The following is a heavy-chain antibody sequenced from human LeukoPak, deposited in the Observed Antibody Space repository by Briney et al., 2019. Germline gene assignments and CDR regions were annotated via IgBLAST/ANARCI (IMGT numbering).Heavy chain of an antibody. D-gene: IGHD2-2*01. Sequence: GGSLRLSCAASGFTFSKYGMNWVRQAPGKGLEWVAIIWYDGTNKYFADSVMGRFTISKDNSKNTVYLQMNSLRIEDTAVYHCASAGIGNALDYWGQGTQVTVSS. V-gene: IGHV3-33*01. CDR2: IWYDGTNK. CDR3: ASAGIGNALDY. J-gene: IGHJ4*02. CDR1: GFTFSKYG.